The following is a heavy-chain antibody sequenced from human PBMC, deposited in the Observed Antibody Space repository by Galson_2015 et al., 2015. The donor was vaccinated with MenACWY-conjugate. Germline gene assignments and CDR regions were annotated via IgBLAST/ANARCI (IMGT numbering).Heavy chain of an antibody. CDR1: GFIFNTYW. CDR3: AKDRLADAGTIDY. J-gene: IGHJ4*02. CDR2: ISGSGGRT. D-gene: IGHD1-7*01. V-gene: IGHV3-23*01. Sequence: SLRLSCAASGFIFNTYWMHWVRQAPGKGLEWVSAISGSGGRTYYADSVKGRFTISRDNSKNTLYLQMNSLRAEDTAVYYCAKDRLADAGTIDYWGQGTLVTVSS.